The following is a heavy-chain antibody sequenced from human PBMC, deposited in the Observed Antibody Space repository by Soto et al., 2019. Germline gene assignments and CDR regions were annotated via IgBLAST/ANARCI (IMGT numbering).Heavy chain of an antibody. V-gene: IGHV3-33*01. D-gene: IGHD3-10*01. J-gene: IGHJ4*02. Sequence: QVQLVESGGGVVQPRRSLRLSCAASGFTFSSYGMHWVRQAPGTGLEWVAVIWYDGSNKYYADSVKGRFTISRDNSKNTLYLQMNSLRAEDTAVYYCARDPYGSGSYLVYWGQGTLVTVSS. CDR2: IWYDGSNK. CDR1: GFTFSSYG. CDR3: ARDPYGSGSYLVY.